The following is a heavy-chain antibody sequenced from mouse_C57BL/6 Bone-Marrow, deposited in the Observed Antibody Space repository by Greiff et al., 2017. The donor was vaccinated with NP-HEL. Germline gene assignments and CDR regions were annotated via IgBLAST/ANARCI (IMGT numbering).Heavy chain of an antibody. CDR3: ARSIYYDYADDPFYAMDY. CDR2: ISNKANGYTT. V-gene: IGHV7-3*01. Sequence: EVNVVESGGGLVQPGGSLSLSCAASGFTFTDHYMSWVRQTPGQALEWLGFISNKANGYTTEHSVSVKGPFTIARDNSQSILYLQMNALSAEDSATYYCARSIYYDYADDPFYAMDYWGQGTSVTVSS. D-gene: IGHD2-4*01. J-gene: IGHJ4*01. CDR1: GFTFTDHY.